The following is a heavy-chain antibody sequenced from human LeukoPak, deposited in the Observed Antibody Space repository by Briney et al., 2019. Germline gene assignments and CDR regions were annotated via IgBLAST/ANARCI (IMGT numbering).Heavy chain of an antibody. CDR2: IKQDGSEK. J-gene: IGHJ4*02. D-gene: IGHD1-26*01. CDR1: GLTFSSYW. V-gene: IGHV3-7*01. CDR3: ARDSVVGDPNFDY. Sequence: GGSLRLSCAASGLTFSSYWMSWVRQAPGKGLEWVANIKQDGSEKYYVDSVKGRFTISRDNAKNSLYLQMNSLRAEDMAVYYCARDSVVGDPNFDYWGQGTLVTVSS.